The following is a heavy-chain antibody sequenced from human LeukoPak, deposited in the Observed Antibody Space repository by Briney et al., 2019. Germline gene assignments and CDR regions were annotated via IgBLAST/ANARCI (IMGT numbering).Heavy chain of an antibody. CDR1: GGSVSSGSYY. J-gene: IGHJ4*02. CDR2: IYYSGST. Sequence: SETLPLTCTVSGGSVSSGSYYWSWIRQPPGKGLEWIGYIYYSGSTNYNPSLKSRVTISADTSKNQFSLKLSSVTAADTAVYYCARYPDYYDSRDHFDYWGQGTLVTVSS. V-gene: IGHV4-61*01. CDR3: ARYPDYYDSRDHFDY. D-gene: IGHD3-22*01.